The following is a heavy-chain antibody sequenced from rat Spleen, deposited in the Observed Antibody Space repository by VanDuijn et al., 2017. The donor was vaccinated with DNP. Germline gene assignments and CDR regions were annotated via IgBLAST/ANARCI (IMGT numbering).Heavy chain of an antibody. D-gene: IGHD1-8*01. J-gene: IGHJ2*01. Sequence: EVKLVESGGDLVQPGRSLKLSCVASGFTFNNYWMTWIRQVPGKGLEWVASITSSGGSTYYPDSVKGRFTISRDNATNTLYLQMNSLRSEDTASYYCLRDSRDYGSYADYFDYWGQGVMVTVSS. V-gene: IGHV5-31*01. CDR3: LRDSRDYGSYADYFDY. CDR2: ITSSGGST. CDR1: GFTFNNYW.